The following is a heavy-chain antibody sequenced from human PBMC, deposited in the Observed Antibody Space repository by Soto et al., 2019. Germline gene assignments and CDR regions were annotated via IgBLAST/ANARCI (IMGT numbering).Heavy chain of an antibody. CDR2: ISAYNGNT. V-gene: IGHV1-18*01. CDR3: ARENNYYGSGSYHSGYFDY. Sequence: ASVKVSCKASGYTFTSYGISWVRQAPGQGLEWMGWISAYNGNTNYAQKLQGRVTMTTDTSTSTAYMELRSLRSDDTAVYYCARENNYYGSGSYHSGYFDYWGQGTLVTVS. D-gene: IGHD3-10*01. J-gene: IGHJ4*02. CDR1: GYTFTSYG.